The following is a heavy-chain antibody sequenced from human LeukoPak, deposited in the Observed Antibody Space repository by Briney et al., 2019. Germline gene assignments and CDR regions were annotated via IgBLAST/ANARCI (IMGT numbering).Heavy chain of an antibody. CDR2: ISSSSSYI. J-gene: IGHJ3*02. D-gene: IGHD2-15*01. V-gene: IGHV3-21*01. CDR1: GFTFSSYS. CDR3: ARSRYCSGGNCYLDAFDI. Sequence: GGSLRLSRAASGFTFSSYSMNWVRQAPGKGLEWVSSISSSSSYIYYADSVRGRFTISRDNAKNSLYLQMNSLRAEDTAVYYCARSRYCSGGNCYLDAFDIWGQGTMVTVSS.